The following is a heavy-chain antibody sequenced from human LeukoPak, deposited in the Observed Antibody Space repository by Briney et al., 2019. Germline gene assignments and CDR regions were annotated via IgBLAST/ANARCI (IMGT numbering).Heavy chain of an antibody. CDR2: IDPSDSYT. Sequence: GQALKISCKGSGYSFTTYWISWVRQMPGKGLEWMGRIDPSDSYTNYSPSFQGHVTISADKSFSTAYLQWTSLKASDTAMYYCARHAKAYGSSCDYWGQGTLVTVSS. CDR3: ARHAKAYGSSCDY. CDR1: GYSFTTYW. V-gene: IGHV5-10-1*01. D-gene: IGHD6-13*01. J-gene: IGHJ4*02.